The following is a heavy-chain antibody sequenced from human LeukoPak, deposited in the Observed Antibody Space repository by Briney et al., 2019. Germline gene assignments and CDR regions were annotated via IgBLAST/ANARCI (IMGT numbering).Heavy chain of an antibody. CDR2: IHYSGST. V-gene: IGHV4-39*01. CDR3: ARQDTHSPRGGNPSDWFDP. Sequence: KPSETLSLTCTVSGGSISSSSYYWGWIRQPPGKGLEWIAIIHYSGSTYYNPSLKSRVTISVDTSKNQYSLKLSSVSGADTAMYYCARQDTHSPRGGNPSDWFDPWGQGTLVTVSS. D-gene: IGHD5-18*01. J-gene: IGHJ5*02. CDR1: GGSISSSSYY.